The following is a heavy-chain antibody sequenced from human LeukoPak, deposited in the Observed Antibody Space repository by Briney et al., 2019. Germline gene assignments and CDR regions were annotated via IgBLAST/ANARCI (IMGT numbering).Heavy chain of an antibody. CDR1: GYTFTGYY. CDR3: ARAGSVVHPPEYFHH. V-gene: IGHV1-2*02. D-gene: IGHD1-26*01. Sequence: GASVKVSCKASGYTFTGYYMHWVRQAPGQALEWMGWIKPNSGDTKYGQKFQGRVTVTRDTSIGTAYMELNRLTSDDTAVYYCARAGSVVHPPEYFHHWGQGTLVTVST. CDR2: IKPNSGDT. J-gene: IGHJ1*01.